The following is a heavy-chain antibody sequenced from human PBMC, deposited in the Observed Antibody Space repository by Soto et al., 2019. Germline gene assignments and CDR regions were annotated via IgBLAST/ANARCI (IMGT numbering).Heavy chain of an antibody. CDR1: GGTFSNSA. V-gene: IGHV1-69*12. CDR2: IIPIFSTP. J-gene: IGHJ6*02. CDR3: ARDKDRQQLGGNYYYGIDV. Sequence: QVQLVQSGAEVKKPGSSVTVSCKASGGTFSNSAISWVRQAPGQGLERMGGIIPIFSTPDYAQKFQGRVTITADESTTTAYMELTSLKSEDTAVYYCARDKDRQQLGGNYYYGIDVWGQGTTVTVSS. D-gene: IGHD2-15*01.